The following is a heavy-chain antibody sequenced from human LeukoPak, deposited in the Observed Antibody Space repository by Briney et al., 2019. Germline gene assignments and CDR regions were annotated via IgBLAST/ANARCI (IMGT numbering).Heavy chain of an antibody. Sequence: PSETLSLTCTVSGGSISASNYYWGWIRQPPGKGLEWIGNIFYSGSTYYSPSLKSRVTISLDTSRNQFSLKLSSVTAADTAVYYCARGSWELLLGTLNNYYYMDVWGKGTTVTVSS. D-gene: IGHD1-26*01. CDR3: ARGSWELLLGTLNNYYYMDV. CDR2: IFYSGST. CDR1: GGSISASNYY. J-gene: IGHJ6*03. V-gene: IGHV4-39*07.